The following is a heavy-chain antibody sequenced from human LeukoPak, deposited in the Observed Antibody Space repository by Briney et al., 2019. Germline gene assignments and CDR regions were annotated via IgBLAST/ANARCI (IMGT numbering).Heavy chain of an antibody. V-gene: IGHV4-34*01. J-gene: IGHJ5*02. CDR2: INHSGST. CDR1: GGSFSGYY. Sequence: SETLSLTCAVYGGSFSGYYWSWIRQPPVKGLEWIGEINHSGSTNYNPSLKSRVTISVDTSKNQFSLKLSSVTAADTAVYYCARGIGNPAGWFDPWGQGTLVTVSS. CDR3: ARGIGNPAGWFDP. D-gene: IGHD1-14*01.